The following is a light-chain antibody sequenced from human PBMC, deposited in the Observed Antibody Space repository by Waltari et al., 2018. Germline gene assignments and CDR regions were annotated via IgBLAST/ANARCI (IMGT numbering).Light chain of an antibody. V-gene: IGKV3-20*01. Sequence: EIVLTQSPGTLTLSPGERATLSCRAHETVTNNYLAWSQQNPGQTPRLLIYDTYFRATGVPDRFSGSGSGTDFTLTISRLEPEDFAVYYCHQCAHSPRTFGQGTRVEIK. CDR2: DTY. CDR3: HQCAHSPRT. CDR1: ETVTNNY. J-gene: IGKJ1*01.